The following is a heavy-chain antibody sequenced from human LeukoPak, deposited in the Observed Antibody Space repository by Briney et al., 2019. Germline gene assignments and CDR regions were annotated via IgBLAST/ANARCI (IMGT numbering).Heavy chain of an antibody. J-gene: IGHJ1*01. CDR3: ARAKGMVEPISDEQYFQD. CDR1: GGSVRSGTYY. V-gene: IGHV4-31*03. Sequence: PSETLSLTCSVSGGSVRSGTYYWTWIRQHPMKGLDWIGYISSSGEIDYNPSLKSRLSISLDMSKNQFSLRLSSVSAADTAVYYCARAKGMVEPISDEQYFQDWGQGTLVIVSS. CDR2: ISSSGEI. D-gene: IGHD2-2*02.